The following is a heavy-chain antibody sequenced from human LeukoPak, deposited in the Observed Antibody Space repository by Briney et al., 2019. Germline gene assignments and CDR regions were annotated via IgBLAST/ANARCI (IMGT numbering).Heavy chain of an antibody. Sequence: LAGGSLRLSCVASGLTFADAWMNWVRQAPGKGLEWVSTISGGGGSTYYADSVKGRFTISRDNSKNTLYLQVSSLRAEDTAVYYCAKGGKWDVTPFDYWGQGTLVTVSS. V-gene: IGHV3-23*01. CDR2: ISGGGGST. D-gene: IGHD1-26*01. CDR3: AKGGKWDVTPFDY. CDR1: GLTFADAW. J-gene: IGHJ4*02.